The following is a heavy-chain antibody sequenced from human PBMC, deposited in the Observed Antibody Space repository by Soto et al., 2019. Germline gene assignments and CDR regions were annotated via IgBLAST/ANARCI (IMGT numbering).Heavy chain of an antibody. CDR3: ARDLSYDFWSGYYSDYYGMDV. D-gene: IGHD3-3*01. Sequence: SETLSLTCTVSGGSISSGGYYWSWIRQHPGKGLEWIGYIYYSGSTSYNPSLKSQVTISVDTSKNQFSLKLSSVTAADTAVYYCARDLSYDFWSGYYSDYYGMDVWGQGTTVTVSS. CDR2: IYYSGST. V-gene: IGHV4-31*01. CDR1: GGSISSGGYY. J-gene: IGHJ6*02.